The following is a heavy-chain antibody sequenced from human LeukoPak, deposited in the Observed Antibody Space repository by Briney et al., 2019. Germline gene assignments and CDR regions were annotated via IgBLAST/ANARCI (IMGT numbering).Heavy chain of an antibody. Sequence: PSETLSLTCTVSGFSISSGYYWGWIRQPPGKGLEWIGSIYYSGSTYYNPSLKSRVTISVDTSKNQFSLKLSSVTAADTAVYYCARDCTNGVCYISPRGIDYWGQGTLVTVSS. CDR2: IYYSGST. CDR1: GFSISSGYY. CDR3: ARDCTNGVCYISPRGIDY. D-gene: IGHD2-8*01. V-gene: IGHV4-38-2*02. J-gene: IGHJ4*02.